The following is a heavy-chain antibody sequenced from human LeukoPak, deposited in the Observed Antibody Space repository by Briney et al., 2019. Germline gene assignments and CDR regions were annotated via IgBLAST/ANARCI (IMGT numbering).Heavy chain of an antibody. CDR3: ATWSGSYPNYYYYYYMDV. CDR1: GFTFSSYA. V-gene: IGHV3-23*01. CDR2: ISGSGGST. J-gene: IGHJ6*03. Sequence: GGSLRLSCAASGFTFSSYAMSWVRQAPGNGLEWVSAISGSGGSTYYADSVKGRFTISRDNSKNTLYLQMNSLRAEDTAVYYCATWSGSYPNYYYYYYMDVWGKGTTVTVSS. D-gene: IGHD1-26*01.